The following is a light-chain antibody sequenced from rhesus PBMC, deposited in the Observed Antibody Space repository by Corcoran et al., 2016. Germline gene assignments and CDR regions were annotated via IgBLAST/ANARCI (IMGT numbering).Light chain of an antibody. CDR1: QSVSSK. CDR3: QETSNLWT. J-gene: IGKJ1*01. Sequence: EIVMTQSPATLSLSPGETATISCRTSQSVSSKLAWYQQKPGQAPRLLIYVASSRGTGIPDRVSGSGSGTDCTLTISSLEPEDFAVYYCQETSNLWTFGQGTKVEIK. V-gene: IGKV3-31*02. CDR2: VAS.